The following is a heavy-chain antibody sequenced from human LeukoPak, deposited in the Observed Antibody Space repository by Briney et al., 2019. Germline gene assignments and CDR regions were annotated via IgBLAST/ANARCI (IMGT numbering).Heavy chain of an antibody. CDR3: AREGRYCSSTSCYSKPQYYYYYYYMDV. V-gene: IGHV3-7*01. CDR1: GFTFSSYW. J-gene: IGHJ6*03. Sequence: PGGSLRLSCAASGFTFSSYWMSWVRQAPGKGLEWVANIKQDGSEKYYVDSVKGRFTISRDNAKNSLYLQMNSLRAEDTAVYYCAREGRYCSSTSCYSKPQYYYYYYYMDVWGKGTTVTVSS. D-gene: IGHD2-2*01. CDR2: IKQDGSEK.